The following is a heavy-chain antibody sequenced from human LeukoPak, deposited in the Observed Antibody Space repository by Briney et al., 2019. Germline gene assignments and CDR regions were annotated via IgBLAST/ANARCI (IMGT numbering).Heavy chain of an antibody. CDR2: ISSSSGSYSYT. V-gene: IGHV3-21*01. Sequence: GGSLRLSCTASGFTFSSYSMHWVRQAPGKGLEWISSISSSSGSYSYTYYADSVKGRFTISRDNAKNALLLQMNSLRAEDTAVYYCARVVRWAFDLWGQGTTVTVSS. CDR1: GFTFSSYS. J-gene: IGHJ3*01. D-gene: IGHD4-23*01. CDR3: ARVVRWAFDL.